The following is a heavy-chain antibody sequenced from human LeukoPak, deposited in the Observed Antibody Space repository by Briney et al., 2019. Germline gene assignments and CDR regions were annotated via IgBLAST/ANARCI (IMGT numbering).Heavy chain of an antibody. V-gene: IGHV3-30-3*01. Sequence: PGGSLRLSCAASGFTFSSYAMHWVRQAPGKGLEWVAVISYDGSNKYYADSVKGRFTISRDNSKNTLYLQMNSLRAEDTAVYYCARGVVTCSSTSCPNWFDPWGQGTLVTVSS. CDR1: GFTFSSYA. J-gene: IGHJ5*02. CDR3: ARGVVTCSSTSCPNWFDP. CDR2: ISYDGSNK. D-gene: IGHD2-2*01.